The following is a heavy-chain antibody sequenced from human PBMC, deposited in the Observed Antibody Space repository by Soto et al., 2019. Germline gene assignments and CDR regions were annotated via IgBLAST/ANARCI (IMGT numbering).Heavy chain of an antibody. J-gene: IGHJ6*03. CDR2: ISGSGGST. V-gene: IGHV3-23*01. CDR3: AKALEGYGGYYYYYYYYMDV. CDR1: GFTFSSYA. D-gene: IGHD3-22*01. Sequence: GGSLRLSCAASGFTFSSYAMSWVRQAPGKGLEWVSAISGSGGSTYYADSVKGRFTISRDNSKNTLYLQMNSLRAEDTAVYYCAKALEGYGGYYYYYYYYMDVWGKGTTVTVSS.